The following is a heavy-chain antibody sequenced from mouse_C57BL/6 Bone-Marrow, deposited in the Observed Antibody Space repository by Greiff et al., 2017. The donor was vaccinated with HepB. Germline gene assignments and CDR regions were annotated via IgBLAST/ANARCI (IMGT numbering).Heavy chain of an antibody. D-gene: IGHD2-4*01. J-gene: IGHJ3*01. CDR1: GFNIKDYY. Sequence: EVQLKESGAELVKPGASVKLSCTASGFNIKDYYMHWVKQRTEQGLEWIGRIDPEDGETKYAPKFQGKATITADTSSNTAYLQLSSLTSEDTAVYYCARLYDYDWFAYWGQGTLVTVSA. CDR3: ARLYDYDWFAY. CDR2: IDPEDGET. V-gene: IGHV14-2*01.